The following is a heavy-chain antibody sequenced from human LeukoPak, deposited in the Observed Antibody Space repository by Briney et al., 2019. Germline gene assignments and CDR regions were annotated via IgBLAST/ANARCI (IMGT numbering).Heavy chain of an antibody. CDR2: ILHTGPT. Sequence: PSETLSLTCTVSGVSITDNWWSWVRQPPGKGLEWIGEILHTGPTNFNPSLKSRVTISMDKSENQFSLKLSSVTAADTAVYYCARGRAWGYSSSWYHTIYFDYWGQGTLVTVSS. CDR1: GVSITDNW. CDR3: ARGRAWGYSSSWYHTIYFDY. D-gene: IGHD6-13*01. V-gene: IGHV4-4*02. J-gene: IGHJ4*02.